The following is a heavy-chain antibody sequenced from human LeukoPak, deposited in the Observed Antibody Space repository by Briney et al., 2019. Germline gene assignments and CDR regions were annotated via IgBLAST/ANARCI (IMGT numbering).Heavy chain of an antibody. V-gene: IGHV4-4*07. J-gene: IGHJ6*03. CDR3: ARGGVADYYYYMDV. CDR1: GGSISSYY. D-gene: IGHD3-10*01. CDR2: IYTSGST. Sequence: TSETLSLTCTVSGGSISSYYWSWIRQPAGKGLEWIGRIYTSGSTNYNPSLKSRVTMSVDTSKNQFSLKLSSVTAADTAVYYCARGGVADYYYYMDVWGKGTTVTISS.